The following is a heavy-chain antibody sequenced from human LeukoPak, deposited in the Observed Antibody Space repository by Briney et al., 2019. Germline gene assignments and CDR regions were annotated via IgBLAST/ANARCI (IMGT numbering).Heavy chain of an antibody. D-gene: IGHD2-2*01. CDR2: INHSGST. J-gene: IGHJ5*02. Sequence: SETLSLTCAVYGGSFSGYYWSWIRQPPGKGLEWIGEINHSGSTNYNPSLKSRVTISVDTSKNQFSLKLSSVTAADTAVYYCARRPSYCSSTSCYRWFDPWGQGTLVTVSS. CDR3: ARRPSYCSSTSCYRWFDP. V-gene: IGHV4-34*01. CDR1: GGSFSGYY.